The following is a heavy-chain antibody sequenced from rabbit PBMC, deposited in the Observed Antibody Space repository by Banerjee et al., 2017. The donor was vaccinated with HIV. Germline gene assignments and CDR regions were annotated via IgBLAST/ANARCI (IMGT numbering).Heavy chain of an antibody. V-gene: IGHV1S40*01. D-gene: IGHD6-1*01. Sequence: QSLEESGGDLVKPGASLTLTCTASGFSFSSGYDMCWVRQAPGKGLELIACIDAADNGGTAYASWAKGRFTISKTSSTTVTLQMTSLTAADTATYFCARKYAYVYTGYKLWGQGTLVTVS. CDR2: IDAADNGGT. J-gene: IGHJ4*01. CDR3: ARKYAYVYTGYKL. CDR1: GFSFSSGYD.